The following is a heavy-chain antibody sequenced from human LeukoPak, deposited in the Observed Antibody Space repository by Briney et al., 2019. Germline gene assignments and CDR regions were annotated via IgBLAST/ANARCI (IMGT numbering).Heavy chain of an antibody. V-gene: IGHV1-46*01. D-gene: IGHD2-21*02. CDR3: ARDLPEVVTAIVAFNI. CDR1: GYTFTSYY. Sequence: ASVKVSCKASGYTFTSYYMHWVRQAPGQGLEWMGIINPSGGSTSYAQKFQGRVTMTRDTSTSTVYMELSSLRAEDTALYYCARDLPEVVTAIVAFNIWGQGTMVTVSS. J-gene: IGHJ3*02. CDR2: INPSGGST.